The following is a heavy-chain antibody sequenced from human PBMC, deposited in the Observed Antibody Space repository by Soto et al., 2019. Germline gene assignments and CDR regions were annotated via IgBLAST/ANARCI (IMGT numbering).Heavy chain of an antibody. CDR2: INHSGST. D-gene: IGHD1-26*01. J-gene: IGHJ6*02. CDR1: GGSFSGYY. CDR3: ARGREWELTQYYDYGMGV. Sequence: QVQLQQWGAGLLKPSETLSLTCAVYGGSFSGYYWSWIRQHPGKGLEGIGEINHSGSTNYNPPLNSRVTISVDTSKNQFSLKLSSVTAADTAVYYCARGREWELTQYYDYGMGVWCQGTKVTVS. V-gene: IGHV4-34*01.